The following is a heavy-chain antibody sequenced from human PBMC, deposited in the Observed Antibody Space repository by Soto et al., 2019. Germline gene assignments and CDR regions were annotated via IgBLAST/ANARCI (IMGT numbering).Heavy chain of an antibody. CDR1: GGSFSGYY. D-gene: IGHD4-17*01. CDR3: AGRTTVTTDY. CDR2: INHSGST. J-gene: IGHJ4*02. Sequence: SETLSLTCAVYGGSFSGYYWSWIRQPPGKGLEWIGEINHSGSTNYNPSLKSQVTISVDTSKNQFSLKLSSVTAADTAVYYCAGRTTVTTDYWGQGTLVTVSS. V-gene: IGHV4-34*01.